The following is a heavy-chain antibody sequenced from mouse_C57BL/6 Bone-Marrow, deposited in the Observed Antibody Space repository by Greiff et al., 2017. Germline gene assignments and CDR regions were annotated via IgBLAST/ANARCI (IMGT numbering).Heavy chain of an antibody. J-gene: IGHJ4*01. Sequence: VQLQQSGPVLVKPGASVKMSCKASGYTFTDYYMNWVKQSHGKSLEWIGVINPYNGGTSYNQKFKGKATLTVDKSSSTAYMELNSLTSEDSAVYYCARSKRDYYAMDYWGHGTSVTVSS. CDR1: GYTFTDYY. V-gene: IGHV1-19*01. CDR2: INPYNGGT. CDR3: ARSKRDYYAMDY.